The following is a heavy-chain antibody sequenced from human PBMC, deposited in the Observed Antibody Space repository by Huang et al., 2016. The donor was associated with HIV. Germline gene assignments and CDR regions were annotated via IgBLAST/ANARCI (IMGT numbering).Heavy chain of an antibody. D-gene: IGHD3-10*01. V-gene: IGHV4-39*01. CDR3: ARHFGSWSGYFDS. Sequence: QPQLQESGPGLVRPSETLSLICTVSGGSITDSNYYWGWIRQPPGKGLEWIGSIYYSGDNDYNPSLKSRVTMSVDTSKNRFSLDIRSVAVADTAIYYCARHFGSWSGYFDSWGQGTLVPVSS. CDR1: GGSITDSNYY. CDR2: IYYSGDN. J-gene: IGHJ4*02.